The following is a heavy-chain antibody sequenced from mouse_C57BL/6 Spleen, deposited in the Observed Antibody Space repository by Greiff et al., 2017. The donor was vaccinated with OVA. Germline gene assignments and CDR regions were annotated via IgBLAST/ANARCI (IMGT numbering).Heavy chain of an antibody. V-gene: IGHV1-39*01. Sequence: VQLQQAGPELVKPGASVKISCKASGYSFTDYNMNWVKQSNGKSLEWIGVINPNYGTTSYNQKFKGKATLTVDQSSSTAYMQLNSLTSGDSAVYYCGRWRGYDYDDGYYAMDYWGQETSVTVSS. CDR2: INPNYGTT. D-gene: IGHD2-4*01. CDR3: GRWRGYDYDDGYYAMDY. CDR1: GYSFTDYN. J-gene: IGHJ4*01.